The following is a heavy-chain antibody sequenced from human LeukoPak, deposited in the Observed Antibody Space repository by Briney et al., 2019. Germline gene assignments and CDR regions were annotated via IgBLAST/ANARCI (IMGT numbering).Heavy chain of an antibody. D-gene: IGHD4-17*01. CDR1: GFTFSSYW. V-gene: IGHV3-7*01. CDR2: IKQDGSEK. Sequence: PGGSLRLSCAASGFTFSSYWMSWVRQAPGKGLEWVANIKQDGSEKYYVDSVKGRFTISRDNAKNSLYLQMNSLRAEDTAVYYCARVGYYGDYDVDYWGQGTLATVSS. CDR3: ARVGYYGDYDVDY. J-gene: IGHJ4*02.